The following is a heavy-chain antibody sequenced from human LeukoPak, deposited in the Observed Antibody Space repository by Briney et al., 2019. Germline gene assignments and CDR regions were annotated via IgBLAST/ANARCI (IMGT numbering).Heavy chain of an antibody. CDR2: ISYGGRT. CDR1: GGSISSSSYY. CDR3: ARSLCSTGLPVLEYFQH. Sequence: SETLSLTCTVSGGSISSSSYYWGWIRQPPGKGLEWIGSISYGGRTYYNPSLKSRVDISIDTSNNQFSLKLESVTAADTAVYFCARSLCSTGLPVLEYFQHWGQGTLVTVSS. J-gene: IGHJ1*01. V-gene: IGHV4-39*01. D-gene: IGHD6-19*01.